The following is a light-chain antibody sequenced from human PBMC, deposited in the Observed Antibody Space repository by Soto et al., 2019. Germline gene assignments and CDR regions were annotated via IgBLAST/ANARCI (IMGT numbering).Light chain of an antibody. CDR2: DAS. V-gene: IGKV1-5*01. CDR1: QSISSW. J-gene: IGKJ2*01. Sequence: DIQMTQSPSTLSASVGDRVTITCRASQSISSWLAWYQQKPGKAPKVLIYDASSLESGVPSRFSGSGSGTEFTLPISSLQPYDFATYYCQQYNSYSSFTFGQGTKLEIK. CDR3: QQYNSYSSFT.